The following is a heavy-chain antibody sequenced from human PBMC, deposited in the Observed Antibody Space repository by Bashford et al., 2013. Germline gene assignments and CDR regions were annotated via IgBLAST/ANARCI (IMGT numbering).Heavy chain of an antibody. CDR3: ARDLMVVAATDAFDI. V-gene: IGHV1-69*10. Sequence: SVKVSCKASGYTFTGYYMHWVRQAPGQGLEWMGGIIPILGIANYAQKFQGRVTITADKSTSTAYMELSSLRSEDTAVYYCARDLMVVAATDAFDIWGQGTMVTVSS. D-gene: IGHD2-15*01. J-gene: IGHJ3*02. CDR2: IIPILGIA. CDR1: GYTFTGYY.